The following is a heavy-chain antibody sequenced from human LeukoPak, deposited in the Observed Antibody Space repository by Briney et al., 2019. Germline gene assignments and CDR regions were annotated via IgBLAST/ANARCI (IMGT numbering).Heavy chain of an antibody. V-gene: IGHV1-69*13. CDR3: ARDSSSHCSSTSCYGTYYFDY. J-gene: IGHJ4*02. CDR1: GGTFSSYA. Sequence: ASVKVSCKASGGTFSSYAISWVRQAPGQGLEWMGGIFPILGTANYAQKFQGRVTITADESTSTAYMELSSLRSEDTAVYYCARDSSSHCSSTSCYGTYYFDYWGQGTLVTVSS. CDR2: IFPILGTA. D-gene: IGHD2-2*01.